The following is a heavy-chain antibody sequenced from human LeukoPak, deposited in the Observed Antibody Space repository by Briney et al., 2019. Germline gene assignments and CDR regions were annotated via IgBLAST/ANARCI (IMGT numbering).Heavy chain of an antibody. CDR2: IYYSGST. CDR3: ARGDYYYYYGMDV. Sequence: SETLSLTCTVSGGSISSYYWSWIRQPPGKGLEWIGYIYYSGSTNYNPSLKSRVTISVDTSKNQFSLKLSSVTAADTAVYYCARGDYYYYYGMDVWGQGTTVTVSS. CDR1: GGSISSYY. V-gene: IGHV4-59*01. J-gene: IGHJ6*02.